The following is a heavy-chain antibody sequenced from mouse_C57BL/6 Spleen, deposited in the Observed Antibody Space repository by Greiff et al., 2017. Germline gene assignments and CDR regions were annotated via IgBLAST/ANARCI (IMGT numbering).Heavy chain of an antibody. CDR3: ARGVADYFDY. D-gene: IGHD1-1*02. CDR1: GYSFTSYY. V-gene: IGHV1-66*01. CDR2: IYPGSGNT. J-gene: IGHJ2*01. Sequence: VQRVESGPELVKPGASVKISCKASGYSFTSYYIHWVKQRPGQGLEWIGWIYPGSGNTKYNEKFKGKATLTADTSSSTAYMQLSSLTSEDSAVYYCARGVADYFDYWGQGTTLTVSS.